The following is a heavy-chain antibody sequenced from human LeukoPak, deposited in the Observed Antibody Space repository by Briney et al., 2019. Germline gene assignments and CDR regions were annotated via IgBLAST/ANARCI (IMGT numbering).Heavy chain of an antibody. V-gene: IGHV3-15*01. D-gene: IGHD3-10*01. CDR1: GVTFSNAW. CDR3: TAHLTMVRGVPPFDFDY. Sequence: GGSLRLSCAASGVTFSNAWMSWVRQAPGKGLEGVGGIKSKTDGGKTDYAAPVQVTFTISSDASKHTMHPQMSTLKTEAPAAYYCTAHLTMVRGVPPFDFDYWGQGALVTAS. J-gene: IGHJ4*02. CDR2: IKSKTDGGKT.